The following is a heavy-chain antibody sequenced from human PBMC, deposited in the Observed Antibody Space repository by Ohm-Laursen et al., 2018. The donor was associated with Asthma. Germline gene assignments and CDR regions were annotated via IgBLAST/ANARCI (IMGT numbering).Heavy chain of an antibody. D-gene: IGHD1-26*01. V-gene: IGHV3-9*01. CDR1: GFTFSSYA. CDR2: INWNSGSI. Sequence: SSLRLSCTASGFTFSSYAMHWVRQAPGKGLEWVSGINWNSGSIDYADSVKGRFTISRDNAKNSLYLQMNSLTVEDTALYYCAKDIGSSLFYGMDVWGQGTTVTVSS. CDR3: AKDIGSSLFYGMDV. J-gene: IGHJ6*02.